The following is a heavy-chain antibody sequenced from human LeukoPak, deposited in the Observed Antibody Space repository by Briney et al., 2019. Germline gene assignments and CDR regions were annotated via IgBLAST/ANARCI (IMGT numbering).Heavy chain of an antibody. CDR2: IIPIFGTA. V-gene: IGHV1-69*13. CDR3: ARVEGEVGATEY. J-gene: IGHJ4*02. D-gene: IGHD1-26*01. CDR1: GGTFSSYA. Sequence: SVKVSCKASGGTFSSYAISWVRQAPGQGLEWMGGIIPIFGTANYAQKFQGRVTITADESTSTAYMELSSLRSEDTAVYYCARVEGEVGATEYWGQGTLVTDSS.